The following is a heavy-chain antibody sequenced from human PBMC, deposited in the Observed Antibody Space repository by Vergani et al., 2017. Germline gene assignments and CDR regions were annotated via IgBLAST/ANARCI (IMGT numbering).Heavy chain of an antibody. J-gene: IGHJ6*02. V-gene: IGHV3-21*01. CDR2: ISSSSSYI. D-gene: IGHD6-13*01. CDR3: FWYSSSWYPVGGMDV. Sequence: EVQLVESGGGLVKPGGSLRLSCAASGFTFSSYSMNWVRQAPGKGLEWVSSISSSSSYIYYADSVKGRFTISRDNAKNSLYLQMNSLRAEDTAVYYCFWYSSSWYPVGGMDVWGQGTTVTVSS. CDR1: GFTFSSYS.